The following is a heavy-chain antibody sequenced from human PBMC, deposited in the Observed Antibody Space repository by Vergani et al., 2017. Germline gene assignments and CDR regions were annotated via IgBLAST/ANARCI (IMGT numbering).Heavy chain of an antibody. CDR3: VKDSRFLEWLSGYYFDC. V-gene: IGHV3-23*01. CDR1: GFTFSSYA. Sequence: EVQLLESGGGLVQPGGSLRLSCAASGFTFSSYAMTWVRQAPGKGLEWVSAISGSGTSTYYADSVKGRLTISRDNSKNTLYLQMNSLRAEDTAVYYCVKDSRFLEWLSGYYFDCWGQGTLVTVSS. CDR2: ISGSGTST. D-gene: IGHD3-3*01. J-gene: IGHJ4*02.